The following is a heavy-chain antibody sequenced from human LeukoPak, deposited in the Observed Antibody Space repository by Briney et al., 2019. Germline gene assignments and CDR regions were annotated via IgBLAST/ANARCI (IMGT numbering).Heavy chain of an antibody. Sequence: GGSLRLSCAASGFTVSSNYMSWVRQAPGKELEWVSVIYSGGSTYYADSVKGRFTISRDNSKNTLYLQMNSLRAEDTAVYYCARGRYSGYVFDYWGQGTLVTVSS. CDR3: ARGRYSGYVFDY. J-gene: IGHJ4*02. V-gene: IGHV3-53*01. CDR2: IYSGGST. D-gene: IGHD5-12*01. CDR1: GFTVSSNY.